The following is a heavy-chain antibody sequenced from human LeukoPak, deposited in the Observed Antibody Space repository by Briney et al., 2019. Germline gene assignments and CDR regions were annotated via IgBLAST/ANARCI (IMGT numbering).Heavy chain of an antibody. J-gene: IGHJ6*02. V-gene: IGHV3-33*01. D-gene: IGHD1-14*01. Sequence: PGGSLRLSCTASGFSFSTYGMHWVRQAPGKGLEWVAVIWYDGSKRYYADSVKGRFTISRDNSKNTLDLQMNSLRADDTAVYYCARGAPTNYYYYGMDVWGQGTTVTVS. CDR1: GFSFSTYG. CDR3: ARGAPTNYYYYGMDV. CDR2: IWYDGSKR.